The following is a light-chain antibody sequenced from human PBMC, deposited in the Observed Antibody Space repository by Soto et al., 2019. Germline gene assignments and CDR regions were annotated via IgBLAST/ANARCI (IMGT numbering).Light chain of an antibody. J-gene: IGLJ2*01. CDR1: KLGDKN. Sequence: SYELTQPPSVSVSPVQTARITCSGDKLGDKNVCWYQQKPGQSPVLIISEDIKRPSGIPERFSGSNSGNTATLTISGTQAMDEADYYCQAWDSRTAAVVFGGGTKLTVL. CDR2: EDI. CDR3: QAWDSRTAAVV. V-gene: IGLV3-1*01.